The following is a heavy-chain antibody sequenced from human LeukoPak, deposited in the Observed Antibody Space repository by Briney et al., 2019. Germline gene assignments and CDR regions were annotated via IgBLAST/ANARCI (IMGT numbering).Heavy chain of an antibody. CDR2: IIPLLGTP. Sequence: GASVKVSCKASGGTFNSFAISWVRQAPGQGLEWVGRIIPLLGTPDYAQKFQGRVTITSDKYTGTAYIELSSLRSEDTAMYYCARVSSVPTPRALDYWGQGTLVTVSS. J-gene: IGHJ4*02. D-gene: IGHD4/OR15-4a*01. CDR1: GGTFNSFA. V-gene: IGHV1-69*04. CDR3: ARVSSVPTPRALDY.